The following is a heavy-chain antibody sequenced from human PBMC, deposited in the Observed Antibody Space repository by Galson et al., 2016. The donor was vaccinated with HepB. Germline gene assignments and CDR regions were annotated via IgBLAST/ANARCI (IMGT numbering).Heavy chain of an antibody. D-gene: IGHD6-13*01. Sequence: SLRLSCAASGFTFRSYVMSWVRQAPGKGLEWVSTISGSGGNAFYADSVKGRFTISRDNSKNTLYLQMNSLRAEDTAVYYCARSDRDAAGFDYWGQGTLVTVSS. CDR2: ISGSGGNA. CDR1: GFTFRSYV. V-gene: IGHV3-23*01. CDR3: ARSDRDAAGFDY. J-gene: IGHJ4*02.